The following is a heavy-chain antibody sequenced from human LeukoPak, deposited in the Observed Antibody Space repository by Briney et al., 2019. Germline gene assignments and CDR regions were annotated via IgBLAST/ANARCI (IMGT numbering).Heavy chain of an antibody. J-gene: IGHJ4*02. CDR3: SRDSHGDDVYDY. V-gene: IGHV3-49*04. Sequence: GGSLRLSCAASEFTFSSYWMSWVRQAPGKGLEWVGFIRRRAYGGTTDYAASVKGRFTISIDDSKNIAFLQMNSLKTEDTAIYFCSRDSHGDDVYDYWGQGTLVTVSS. D-gene: IGHD1-1*01. CDR2: IRRRAYGGTT. CDR1: EFTFSSYW.